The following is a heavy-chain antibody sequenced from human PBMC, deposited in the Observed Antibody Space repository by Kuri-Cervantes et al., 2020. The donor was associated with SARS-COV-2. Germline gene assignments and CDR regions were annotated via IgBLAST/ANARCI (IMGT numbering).Heavy chain of an antibody. D-gene: IGHD3-22*01. CDR2: INPNSGGT. V-gene: IGHV1-2*02. Sequence: ASVKVSCKASGYTFTGYYMHWVRQAPGQGLEWMGWINPNSGGTNYAQKFQGRVTTTRDTSISTAYMELSRLRSDDTAVYYCASPRPYYYDSSGYYYLSRAFDIWGQGTMVTVSS. CDR3: ASPRPYYYDSSGYYYLSRAFDI. J-gene: IGHJ3*02. CDR1: GYTFTGYY.